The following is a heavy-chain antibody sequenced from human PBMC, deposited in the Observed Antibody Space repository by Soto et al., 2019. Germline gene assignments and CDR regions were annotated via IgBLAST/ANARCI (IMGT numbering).Heavy chain of an antibody. CDR1: GGTFSSYA. D-gene: IGHD3-22*01. CDR3: ARNYYDSSGTDAFDI. J-gene: IGHJ3*02. CDR2: IIPIFGTA. V-gene: IGHV1-69*13. Sequence: GASVKVSCKASGGTFSSYAISWVRQAPGQGLEWMGGIIPIFGTANYAQKFQGRVTITADESTSTAYMELSSLRSEDTAVYYCARNYYDSSGTDAFDIWGQGTMVTVSS.